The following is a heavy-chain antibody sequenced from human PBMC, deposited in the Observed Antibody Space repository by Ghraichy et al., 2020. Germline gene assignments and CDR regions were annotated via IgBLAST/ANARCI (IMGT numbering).Heavy chain of an antibody. CDR1: GFTFDDYT. CDR2: ISWDGGST. CDR3: AKDGALRFLEWLLSDGFDY. D-gene: IGHD3-3*01. Sequence: GGSLRLSCAASGFTFDDYTMHWVRQAPGKGLEWVSLISWDGGSTYYADSVKGRFTISRDNSKNSLYLQMNSLRTEDTALYYCAKDGALRFLEWLLSDGFDYWGQGTLVTVSS. V-gene: IGHV3-43*01. J-gene: IGHJ4*02.